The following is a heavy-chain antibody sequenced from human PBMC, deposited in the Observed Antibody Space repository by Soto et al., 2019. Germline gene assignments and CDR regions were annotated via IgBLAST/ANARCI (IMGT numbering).Heavy chain of an antibody. V-gene: IGHV4-4*02. D-gene: IGHD5-18*01. CDR1: GGSISSSNW. J-gene: IGHJ6*02. CDR2: IYHSGST. Sequence: QVQLQESGPGLVKPSGTLSVTCAVSGGSISSSNWWNWVRQPPGKGLVWIGEIYHSGSTNYNPSLRSQVTISVDKSKNQFSLRVKSVTAADTAEYYCARAWPSVDSYGSGVMDVWGQGTTVTVAS. CDR3: ARAWPSVDSYGSGVMDV.